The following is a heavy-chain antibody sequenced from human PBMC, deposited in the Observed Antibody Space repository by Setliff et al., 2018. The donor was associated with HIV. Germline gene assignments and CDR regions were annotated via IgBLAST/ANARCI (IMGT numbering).Heavy chain of an antibody. D-gene: IGHD3-16*01. CDR3: ARDGGGGYDY. J-gene: IGHJ4*02. CDR1: GYSFTGYY. CDR2: INPSNGDT. V-gene: IGHV1-2*02. Sequence: ASVKVSCKASGYSFTGYYMHWVRQAPGLGLEWMGWINPSNGDTNFAQEFQGRVIMVRDTSISTVYMDLSRLKADDTAVYYCARDGGGGYDYWGRGTLVTVSS.